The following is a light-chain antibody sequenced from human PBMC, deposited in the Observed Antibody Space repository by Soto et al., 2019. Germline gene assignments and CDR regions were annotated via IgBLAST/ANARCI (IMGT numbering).Light chain of an antibody. CDR3: QQRSNWPTIT. J-gene: IGKJ5*01. V-gene: IGKV3-11*01. CDR1: QSVSSY. CDR2: DAS. Sequence: EIVLTQSPATLSLSPGGRATLSCRASQSVSSYLAWYQLKPGQAPRLLIYDASNRATGIPARFSGSGSGTDFTLTISSLEPEDFAVYYCQQRSNWPTITFGQGTRLEIK.